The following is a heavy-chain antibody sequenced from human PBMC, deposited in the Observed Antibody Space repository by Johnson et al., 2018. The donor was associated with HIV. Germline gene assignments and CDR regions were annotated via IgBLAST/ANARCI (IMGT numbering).Heavy chain of an antibody. J-gene: IGHJ3*02. CDR1: GFTFDDYG. Sequence: EKLVESGGGVVRPGGSLRLSCAASGFTFDDYGMSWVRQAPGKGLEWVSGINWNGGSTGYADSVKGRFTISRDNAKNSLYLQMNSLRAEDTALYYCARRGSSSGFSGWRAFDIWGQGTMVTVSS. CDR3: ARRGSSSGFSGWRAFDI. D-gene: IGHD6-6*01. CDR2: INWNGGST. V-gene: IGHV3-20*04.